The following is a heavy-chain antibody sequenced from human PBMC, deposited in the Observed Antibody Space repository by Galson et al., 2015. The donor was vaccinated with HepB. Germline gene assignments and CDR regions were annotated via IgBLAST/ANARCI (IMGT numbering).Heavy chain of an antibody. D-gene: IGHD6-6*01. Sequence: SVKVSCKASGFTFTSSAVQWVRQARGQRLEWIGWIVVGSGNTNYAQKFQERVTITRDMSTSTAYMELSSLRSEGTAVYYCTAVGAARHWYFDLWGRGTLVTVSS. CDR3: TAVGAARHWYFDL. CDR1: GFTFTSSA. J-gene: IGHJ2*01. CDR2: IVVGSGNT. V-gene: IGHV1-58*01.